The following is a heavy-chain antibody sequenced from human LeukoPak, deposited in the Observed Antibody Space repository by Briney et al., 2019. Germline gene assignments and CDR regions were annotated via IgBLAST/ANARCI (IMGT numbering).Heavy chain of an antibody. D-gene: IGHD3/OR15-3a*01. J-gene: IGHJ5*02. V-gene: IGHV4-39*01. Sequence: SETLSLTCIVYGGSISSSRYYWGWIREPPWKGLEWLGRIYYSGSTEYNRFMKSRRTISVDTSKNQFSLKLSSVTAADTAVYYCARLGLPTYDFEWFDPSGQGAMVTVSS. CDR1: GGSISSSRYY. CDR2: IYYSGST. CDR3: ARLGLPTYDFEWFDP.